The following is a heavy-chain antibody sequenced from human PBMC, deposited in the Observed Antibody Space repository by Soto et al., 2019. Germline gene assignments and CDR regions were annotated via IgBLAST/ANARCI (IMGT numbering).Heavy chain of an antibody. V-gene: IGHV5-51*01. Sequence: PGESLKISCKGSGYIFTNHWINWVRQMPGKGLEWMGIIYAGDSDTRYSSSFQGQVTMSVDKSISTAYLQWSSLEASDTAMYYCARKTPEQIGPPYGMDIWGQGTTVTVPS. D-gene: IGHD6-6*01. J-gene: IGHJ6*02. CDR2: IYAGDSDT. CDR3: ARKTPEQIGPPYGMDI. CDR1: GYIFTNHW.